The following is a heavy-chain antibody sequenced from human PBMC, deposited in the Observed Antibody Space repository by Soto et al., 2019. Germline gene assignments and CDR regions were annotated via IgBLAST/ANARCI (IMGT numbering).Heavy chain of an antibody. V-gene: IGHV1-18*01. CDR2: INPDNGNT. Sequence: ASVKVSCKASGYTFTRSGISWVRQAPGQGLEWLGWINPDNGNTNYAQHLQGRVSLTTDTSTSTAYMDLRSLRSDDTAVYYCVKGEYYYDGSAYYPFAYWVQGRMVTVSS. CDR3: VKGEYYYDGSAYYPFAY. D-gene: IGHD3-22*01. J-gene: IGHJ4*02. CDR1: GYTFTRSG.